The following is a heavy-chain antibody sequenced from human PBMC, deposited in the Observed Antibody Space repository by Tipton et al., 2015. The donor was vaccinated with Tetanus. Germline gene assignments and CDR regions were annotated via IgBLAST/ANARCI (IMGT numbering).Heavy chain of an antibody. CDR1: GGSINSGGHF. D-gene: IGHD3-3*01. Sequence: TLSLTCTVSGGSINSGGHFWTWIRQRSGKGLERIGHIRDNGNSYANPSLSGRVTMSVDTRKNQFSLNLTSVSVADTATYYCARGTFYAFYFWGQGVQVTVSS. J-gene: IGHJ4*02. V-gene: IGHV4-31*03. CDR3: ARGTFYAFYF. CDR2: IRDNGNS.